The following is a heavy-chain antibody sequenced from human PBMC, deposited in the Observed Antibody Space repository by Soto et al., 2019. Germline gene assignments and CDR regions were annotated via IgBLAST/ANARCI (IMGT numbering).Heavy chain of an antibody. D-gene: IGHD3-22*01. Sequence: GASVKVSCKASGGTFRSYSISWVRQAPGQGLEWMGGIIPIFDITNYAQRFQGRVTITADESTSTAYMELSSLGSDDTAVYYCARPDEGGYSSNQHYYYPLDVWGQGTAVTVSS. CDR3: ARPDEGGYSSNQHYYYPLDV. CDR2: IIPIFDIT. V-gene: IGHV1-69*13. CDR1: GGTFRSYS. J-gene: IGHJ6*02.